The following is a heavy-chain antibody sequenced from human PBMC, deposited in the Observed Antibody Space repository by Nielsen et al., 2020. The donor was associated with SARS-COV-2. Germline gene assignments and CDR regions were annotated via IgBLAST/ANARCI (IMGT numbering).Heavy chain of an antibody. V-gene: IGHV3-66*01. Sequence: GESLKISCAASGFTVSSNYMGWVRQAPGKGLEWVSVIYSGGSTYYADSVKGRFTISRDNSKNTLYLQMNSLRAEDTAVYYCARVGTVDYDYVWGRPFDYWGQGTLVTVSS. J-gene: IGHJ4*02. CDR1: GFTVSSNY. D-gene: IGHD3-16*01. CDR3: ARVGTVDYDYVWGRPFDY. CDR2: IYSGGST.